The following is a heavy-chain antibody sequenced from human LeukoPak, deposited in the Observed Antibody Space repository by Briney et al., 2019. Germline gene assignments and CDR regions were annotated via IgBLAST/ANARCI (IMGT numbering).Heavy chain of an antibody. V-gene: IGHV4-34*01. Sequence: SETLSLTCAVYGGSFSGYYWSWIRQPPGRGLEWIGEINHSGSTNYNPSLKSRVTISVDTSKHQFSLKLSSVTAADTAVYYCARRSLSSGWYPYGMDVWGQGTTVTVSS. CDR2: INHSGST. J-gene: IGHJ6*02. CDR1: GGSFSGYY. D-gene: IGHD6-19*01. CDR3: ARRSLSSGWYPYGMDV.